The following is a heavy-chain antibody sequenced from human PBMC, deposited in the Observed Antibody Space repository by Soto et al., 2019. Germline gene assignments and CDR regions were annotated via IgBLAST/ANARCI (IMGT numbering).Heavy chain of an antibody. V-gene: IGHV4-39*01. J-gene: IGHJ5*02. CDR3: ARPVYYYGSGSYIATNWFDP. D-gene: IGHD3-10*01. CDR2: IYYSGST. Sequence: QLQLQESGPGLVKPSETLSLTCTVSGGSISSSSYYWGWIRQPPGKGLEWIGSIYYSGSTYYNPSLKSRVTISVDTSKHQFSLKLSSVTAADTAVYYCARPVYYYGSGSYIATNWFDPWGQGTLVTVSS. CDR1: GGSISSSSYY.